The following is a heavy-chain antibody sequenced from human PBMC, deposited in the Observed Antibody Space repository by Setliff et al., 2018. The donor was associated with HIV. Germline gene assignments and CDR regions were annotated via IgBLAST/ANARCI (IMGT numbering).Heavy chain of an antibody. D-gene: IGHD3-22*01. CDR3: AKDRYYDSSGSPFDY. CDR2: IRYDGSNK. V-gene: IGHV3-30*02. CDR1: GFTFSSYG. J-gene: IGHJ4*02. Sequence: GGSLRLSCAASGFTFSSYGMHWVRQAPGKGLEWVAFIRYDGSNKYYADSVKGRFTISRDNSKNTLYLQMNSLRAEDTAVYYCAKDRYYDSSGSPFDYWGQGTLITVSS.